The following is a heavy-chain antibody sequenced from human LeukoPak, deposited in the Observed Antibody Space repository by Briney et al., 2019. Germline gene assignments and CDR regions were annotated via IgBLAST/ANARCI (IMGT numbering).Heavy chain of an antibody. J-gene: IGHJ4*02. CDR1: GFTFSSYG. CDR2: IRYDGSNK. V-gene: IGHV3-30*02. Sequence: GGSLRLSCAASGFTFSSYGMHWVRQAPDKGLEWVAFIRYDGSNKYYADSVKGRFTISRDNSKNTLYLQMNSLRAEDTAVYYCATIVGATFDYWGQGTLVTVSS. CDR3: ATIVGATFDY. D-gene: IGHD1-26*01.